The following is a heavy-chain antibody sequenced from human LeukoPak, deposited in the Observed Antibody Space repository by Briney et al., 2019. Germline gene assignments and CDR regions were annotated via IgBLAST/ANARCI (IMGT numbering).Heavy chain of an antibody. D-gene: IGHD3-3*01. CDR3: ARDPERITIFGVVSPPNY. CDR2: INPNSGGT. V-gene: IGHV1-2*02. CDR1: GYTFTGYY. J-gene: IGHJ4*02. Sequence: ASVKVSCKASGYTFTGYYMHWVRQAPGQGLEWMGWINPNSGGTNYAQKFQGRVTMTRDTSISTAYMELSRLRSDDTAVYYCARDPERITIFGVVSPPNYWGQGTLVTVSS.